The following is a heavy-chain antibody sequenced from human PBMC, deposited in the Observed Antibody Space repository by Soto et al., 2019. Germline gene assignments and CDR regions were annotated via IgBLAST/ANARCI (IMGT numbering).Heavy chain of an antibody. D-gene: IGHD1-26*01. CDR2: IRGKADNYAT. Sequence: EVQLVESGGGLVQPGGSLKLSCAASGLTFSGSAMHWVRQASGRGLEWVGRIRGKADNYATAYAASVKGRFTISRDDSKNTAYLQMNSLKTEDTAVYYCTRWVVGAADAFDIWGQGKMVTVSS. V-gene: IGHV3-73*01. CDR3: TRWVVGAADAFDI. CDR1: GLTFSGSA. J-gene: IGHJ3*02.